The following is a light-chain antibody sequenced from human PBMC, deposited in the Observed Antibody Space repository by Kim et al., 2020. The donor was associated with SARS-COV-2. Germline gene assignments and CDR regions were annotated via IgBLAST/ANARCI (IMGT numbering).Light chain of an antibody. Sequence: LSQGESATLSCRASQSVITYLSWYQQKPGQAPRLVIYDGFNRATGIPARFSGSGSGTDFTLTITSLEPEDFAVYYCQQRGNWPLTFGGGTKVDIK. CDR3: QQRGNWPLT. J-gene: IGKJ4*01. V-gene: IGKV3-11*01. CDR1: QSVITY. CDR2: DGF.